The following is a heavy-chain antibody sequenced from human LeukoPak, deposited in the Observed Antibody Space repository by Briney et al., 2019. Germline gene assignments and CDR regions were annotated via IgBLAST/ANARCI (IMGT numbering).Heavy chain of an antibody. V-gene: IGHV4-39*01. Sequence: SETLSLTCTVSGGSISSSSYYWVWIRQPPGKGLESIGNIYYSGSTYYNPSLKSRVTISVDTSKNQFSLKLSSVTAADTAVYYCARLALRGVIISHFDYWGQGTLVTVSS. J-gene: IGHJ4*02. CDR3: ARLALRGVIISHFDY. D-gene: IGHD3-10*01. CDR2: IYYSGST. CDR1: GGSISSSSYY.